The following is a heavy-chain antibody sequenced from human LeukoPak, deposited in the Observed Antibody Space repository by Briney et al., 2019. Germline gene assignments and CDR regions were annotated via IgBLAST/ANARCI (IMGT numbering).Heavy chain of an antibody. CDR3: AKVEQQLVLPFYFDY. Sequence: GRSLRLSCAASGFTFSSYGMHWVLQAPGKGLKWVAVISYDGSNKYYADSVKGRFTISRDNSKNTLYLQMNSLRAEDTAVYYCAKVEQQLVLPFYFDYWGQGTLVTVSS. CDR1: GFTFSSYG. CDR2: ISYDGSNK. J-gene: IGHJ4*02. V-gene: IGHV3-30*18. D-gene: IGHD6-13*01.